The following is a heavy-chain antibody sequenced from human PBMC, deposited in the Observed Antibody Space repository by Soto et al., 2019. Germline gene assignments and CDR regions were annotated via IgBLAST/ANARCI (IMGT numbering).Heavy chain of an antibody. CDR2: ISGSGGST. Sequence: PGGSLRLSCAASGFTFSSYAMSWVRQAPGKGLEWVSAISGSGGSTYYADSVKGRFTISRDNSKNTLYLQMNSLRAEDTAVYYCANFEWSNNWFDPWGQGTLVTVSS. D-gene: IGHD3-3*01. V-gene: IGHV3-23*01. J-gene: IGHJ5*02. CDR3: ANFEWSNNWFDP. CDR1: GFTFSSYA.